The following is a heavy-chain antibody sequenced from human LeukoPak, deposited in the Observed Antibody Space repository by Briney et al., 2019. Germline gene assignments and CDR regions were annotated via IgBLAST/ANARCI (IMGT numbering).Heavy chain of an antibody. CDR3: AKDCWSSWYCEVFDY. CDR1: GFTFSNYA. V-gene: IGHV3-23*01. CDR2: ISGSGGST. Sequence: PGGSLRLSCAASGFTFSNYALHWVRQAPGKGLEWVSAISGSGGSTYYADSVKGRFTISRDNSKNTLYLQMNSLRAEDTAVYYCAKDCWSSWYCEVFDYWGQGTLVTVSS. J-gene: IGHJ4*02. D-gene: IGHD6-13*01.